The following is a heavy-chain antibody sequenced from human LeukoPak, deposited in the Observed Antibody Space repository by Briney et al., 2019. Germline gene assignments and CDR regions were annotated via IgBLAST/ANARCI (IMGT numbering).Heavy chain of an antibody. Sequence: PGGSLRLSCAASGFTFSNYWMHWVRQAPGKGLVWVSRIKSDGSTTYYADSVKGRFTISRDNAKNTLYLQMNSLRAEDTALYYCARGAFGVDKSPFWGQGTLVTVSS. CDR2: IKSDGSTT. V-gene: IGHV3-74*01. CDR1: GFTFSNYW. CDR3: ARGAFGVDKSPF. J-gene: IGHJ4*02. D-gene: IGHD3-3*01.